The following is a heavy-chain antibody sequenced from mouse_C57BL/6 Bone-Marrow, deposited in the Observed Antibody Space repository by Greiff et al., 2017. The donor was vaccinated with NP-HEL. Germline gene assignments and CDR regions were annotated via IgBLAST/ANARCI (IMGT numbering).Heavy chain of an antibody. CDR1: GYTFTNYW. J-gene: IGHJ2*01. Sequence: QVHVKQSGAELVRPGTSVKMSCKASGYTFTNYWIGWAKQRPGHGLEWIGDIYPGGGYTNYNEKFKGKATLTADKSSSTAYMQFSSLTSEDSAIYYCARSYVFDYWGQGTTLTVSS. CDR3: ARSYVFDY. D-gene: IGHD2-14*01. CDR2: IYPGGGYT. V-gene: IGHV1-63*01.